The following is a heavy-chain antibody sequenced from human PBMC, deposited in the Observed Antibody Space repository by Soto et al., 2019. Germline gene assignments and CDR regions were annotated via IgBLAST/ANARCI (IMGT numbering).Heavy chain of an antibody. D-gene: IGHD1-26*01. CDR2: IYDSGSP. CDR1: GGSISVYY. J-gene: IGHJ4*02. V-gene: IGHV4-59*01. Sequence: SETLSLTCTISGGSISVYYWSWIRQPPGQALEWIGYIYDSGSPYYNPSLRSRVIISADASKNQISLKLTSATAADTAVYYCARGVGSSPPRYWGRGTLVTVSS. CDR3: ARGVGSSPPRY.